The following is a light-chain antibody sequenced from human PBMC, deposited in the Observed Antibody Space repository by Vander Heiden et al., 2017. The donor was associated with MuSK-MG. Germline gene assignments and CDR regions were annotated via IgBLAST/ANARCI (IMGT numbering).Light chain of an antibody. CDR3: SSYTSSSTLGV. CDR2: DVS. Sequence: QSALTQPASGSGSPGPSITISCTGTSSDVGGYNYVSWYQQHPGKAPKLMIYDVSNRHSGVANRFSGSKSGNTASLTSSGLQAEEEADYYCSSYTSSSTLGVFGTGTKFTVL. J-gene: IGLJ1*01. CDR1: SSDVGGYNY. V-gene: IGLV2-14*01.